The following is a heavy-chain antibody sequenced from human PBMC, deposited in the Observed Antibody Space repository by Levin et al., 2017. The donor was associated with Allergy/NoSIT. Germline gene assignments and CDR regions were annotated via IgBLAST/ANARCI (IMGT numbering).Heavy chain of an antibody. D-gene: IGHD2-2*01. CDR3: ARGGCSSTSCLDN. J-gene: IGHJ4*02. CDR1: GFTFSNYY. CDR2: VISDGSIT. Sequence: GGSLRLSCAASGFTFSNYYMHWVRQALGKGLVWVSRVISDGSITDYADSVKGRFTISRDNAGNTLYLQMNSLRAEDTAVYYCARGGCSSTSCLDNWGQGILVTVSS. V-gene: IGHV3-74*01.